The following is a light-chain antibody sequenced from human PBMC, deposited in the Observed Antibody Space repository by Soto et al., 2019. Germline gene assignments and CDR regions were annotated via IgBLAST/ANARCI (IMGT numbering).Light chain of an antibody. J-gene: IGKJ1*01. Sequence: EIVLTQSPGILSLSAGERATLSCRASQTVTKDYLAWYQHKPGQAPRLIIYDAVNSATGVPDRFSGSGSGTDFTLTISRLEPEDFAVYYCHQCAHSPLTFGQGTKVEIK. V-gene: IGKV3-20*01. CDR3: HQCAHSPLT. CDR2: DAV. CDR1: QTVTKDY.